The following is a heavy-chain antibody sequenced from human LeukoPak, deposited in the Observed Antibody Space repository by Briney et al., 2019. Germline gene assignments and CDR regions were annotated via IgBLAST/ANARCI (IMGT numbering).Heavy chain of an antibody. J-gene: IGHJ5*02. CDR3: ATDRSRSWYIGFDP. CDR1: GYTLTELS. V-gene: IGHV1-24*01. Sequence: ASVKVSCKVSGYTLTELSMHWVRQAPGKGLEWMGGFDPEDGETIYAQKFQGRVTMTEDTSTDTAYMELSSLRSEDTAVYYCATDRSRSWYIGFDPWGQGTLVTVSS. D-gene: IGHD6-13*01. CDR2: FDPEDGET.